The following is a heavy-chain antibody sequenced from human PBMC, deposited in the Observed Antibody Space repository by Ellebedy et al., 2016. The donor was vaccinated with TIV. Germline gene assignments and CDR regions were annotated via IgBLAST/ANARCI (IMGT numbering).Heavy chain of an antibody. Sequence: PGGSLRLSCAASGFTFSSYAMSWVRQAPGKGLEWVSAISGSGGSTYYADSVKGRFTISRDNSKNTLYLQMNSLRAEDTAVYYCAKDRKYSSGWFSLDYWGQGTLVTVSS. CDR1: GFTFSSYA. CDR2: ISGSGGST. V-gene: IGHV3-23*01. CDR3: AKDRKYSSGWFSLDY. J-gene: IGHJ4*02. D-gene: IGHD6-19*01.